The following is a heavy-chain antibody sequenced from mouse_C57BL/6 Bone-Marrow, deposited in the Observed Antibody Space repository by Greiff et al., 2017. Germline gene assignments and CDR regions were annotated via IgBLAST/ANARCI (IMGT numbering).Heavy chain of an antibody. CDR2: ISNGGGST. CDR1: GFTFSDYY. D-gene: IGHD1-1*01. J-gene: IGHJ4*01. V-gene: IGHV5-12*01. Sequence: DVKLVESGGGLVQPGGSLKLSCAASGFTFSDYYMYWVRQTPEKRLEWVAYISNGGGSTYYPDTVKGRFTISRDNAKNTLYLQMSRLKSEDTAMYYCARRTTVVAHYYAMDYWGQGTSVTVSS. CDR3: ARRTTVVAHYYAMDY.